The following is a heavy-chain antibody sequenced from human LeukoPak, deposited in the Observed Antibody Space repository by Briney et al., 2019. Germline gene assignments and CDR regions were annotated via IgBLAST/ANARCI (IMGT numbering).Heavy chain of an antibody. D-gene: IGHD6-19*01. CDR1: GFIFSNYA. Sequence: GGSLRLSCAAPGFIFSNYAMSWVRQVRGRGLEWVSTISSRGDSTYVADSVKGRFTISRDNSKNSLYLQMNTVRAEDTAVYYCVKGPRPDITVAHTVENWGQGTLVTVSS. J-gene: IGHJ4*02. V-gene: IGHV3-23*01. CDR3: VKGPRPDITVAHTVEN. CDR2: ISSRGDST.